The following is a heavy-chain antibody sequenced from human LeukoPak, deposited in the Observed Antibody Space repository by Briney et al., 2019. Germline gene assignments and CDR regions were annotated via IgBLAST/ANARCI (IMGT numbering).Heavy chain of an antibody. D-gene: IGHD3-10*01. Sequence: SETLSLTCTVSGGSISSYYWSWIRQHPGKGLEWIGYIYYSGSTYYNPSLKSRVTISVDTSKNQFSLKLSSVTAADTAVYYCARDQDYYGSGSHNWFDPWGQGTLVTVSS. CDR1: GGSISSYY. J-gene: IGHJ5*02. CDR3: ARDQDYYGSGSHNWFDP. V-gene: IGHV4-59*12. CDR2: IYYSGST.